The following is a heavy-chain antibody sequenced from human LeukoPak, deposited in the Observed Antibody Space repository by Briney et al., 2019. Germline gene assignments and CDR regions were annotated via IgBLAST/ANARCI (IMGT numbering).Heavy chain of an antibody. J-gene: IGHJ4*02. Sequence: ASVKVSCKASGGTFSSYAISWVRQAPGQGLEWMGGIIPIFGTANYAQKFQGRVTITAHKSTTTAYMELGSLRSEDTAVYYCARAPTLSYFASGGKEPLVTVSS. V-gene: IGHV1-69*06. CDR2: IIPIFGTA. CDR1: GGTFSSYA. CDR3: ARAPTLSYFAS. D-gene: IGHD2/OR15-2a*01.